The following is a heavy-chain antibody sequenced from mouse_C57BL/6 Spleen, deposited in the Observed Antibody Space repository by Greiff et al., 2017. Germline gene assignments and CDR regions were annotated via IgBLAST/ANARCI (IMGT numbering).Heavy chain of an antibody. V-gene: IGHV5-16*01. CDR1: GFTFSDYY. D-gene: IGHD1-1*01. CDR3: ARDRYYGSRWYFDV. Sequence: EVHLVASEGGLVQPGSSMKLSCTASGFTFSDYYMAWVRQVPEKGLEWVANINYDGSSTYYLDSLKSRFIISRDNAKNILYLQMSSLKSEDTATYYCARDRYYGSRWYFDVWGTGTTVTVSS. CDR2: INYDGSST. J-gene: IGHJ1*03.